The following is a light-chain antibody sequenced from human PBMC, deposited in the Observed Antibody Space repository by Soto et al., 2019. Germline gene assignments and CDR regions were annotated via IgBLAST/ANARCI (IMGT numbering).Light chain of an antibody. CDR3: QQYNSYPIA. CDR2: DAS. CDR1: QSISSW. Sequence: DILVTRAPSILYTSVGDRVTITCWASQSISSWLAWYQQKPGKAPKLLIYDASRLESGVPSGFSGSGSGTEFTLTISSLQPDDFATYCCQQYNSYPIAFGQGT. V-gene: IGKV1-5*01. J-gene: IGKJ5*01.